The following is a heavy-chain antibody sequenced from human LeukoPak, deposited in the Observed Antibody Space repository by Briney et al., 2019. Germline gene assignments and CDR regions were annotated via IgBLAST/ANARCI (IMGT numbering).Heavy chain of an antibody. Sequence: GASLRLSCAASGFIFRNYAMSWVRQAPGKGLEWVSAITGSGDTTYYADSVKGRFTISRDNSKNTLYVEMNTLRAEDTAVYYCAKWGDYDILTGYYVSDFWGQGTLITVSS. J-gene: IGHJ4*02. CDR1: GFIFRNYA. CDR2: ITGSGDTT. D-gene: IGHD3-9*01. CDR3: AKWGDYDILTGYYVSDF. V-gene: IGHV3-23*01.